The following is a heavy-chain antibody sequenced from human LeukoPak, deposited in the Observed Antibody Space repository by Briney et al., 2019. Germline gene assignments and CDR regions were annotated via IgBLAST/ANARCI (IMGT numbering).Heavy chain of an antibody. CDR3: ARGEPWGFGVVIPYFDY. CDR2: TYYRSKWYN. J-gene: IGHJ4*02. CDR1: GDSVSSNSAA. D-gene: IGHD3-3*01. Sequence: SQTLSLTCAISGDSVSSNSAAWNWIRQSPSRGLEWLGRTYYRSKWYNDYAVSVKSRITINPDTSKNQFSLQLNSVTPEDTAVYYCARGEPWGFGVVIPYFDYWGQGTLVTVSS. V-gene: IGHV6-1*01.